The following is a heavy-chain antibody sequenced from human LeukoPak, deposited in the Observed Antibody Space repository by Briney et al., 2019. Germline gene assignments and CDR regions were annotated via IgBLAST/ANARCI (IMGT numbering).Heavy chain of an antibody. CDR1: GFTFSSYS. J-gene: IGHJ4*02. CDR2: ISSSSSYI. D-gene: IGHD3-9*01. V-gene: IGHV3-21*01. Sequence: GGSLRLSCAASGFTFSSYSMNWVRQAPGKGLEWVSSISSSSSYIYYADSVKGRFTISRDNAKNSLYLQMNSLRAEDTAVYYCAKVELRYFDWFSLFDYWGQGTLVTVSS. CDR3: AKVELRYFDWFSLFDY.